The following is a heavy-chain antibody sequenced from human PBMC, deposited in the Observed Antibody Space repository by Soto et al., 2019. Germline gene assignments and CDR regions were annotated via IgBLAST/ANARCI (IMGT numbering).Heavy chain of an antibody. J-gene: IGHJ4*02. CDR3: ARNRYDGYDFDS. CDR2: VAHNGYS. D-gene: IGHD5-12*01. CDR1: SGSITSSNW. V-gene: IGHV4-4*02. Sequence: QVQLQESGPGLLKPSGTLSLTCTVSSGSITSSNWWSWVRQPPGKGLEWIGEVAHNGYSHPTSSLKSRVTMSIDESRHQFSLRLTSVTAADTAVYYCARNRYDGYDFDSWGQGTLVAVSS.